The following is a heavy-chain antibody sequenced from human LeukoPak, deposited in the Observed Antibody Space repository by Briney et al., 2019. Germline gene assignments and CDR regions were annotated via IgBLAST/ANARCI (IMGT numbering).Heavy chain of an antibody. CDR3: ANRVTATGEGY. CDR1: GFTVSSNY. V-gene: IGHV3-23*01. Sequence: GGSLRLSCAASGFTVSSNYMSWVRQAPGKGLEWVSAISGSGGSTYYADSVKGRFTISRDNSKNTLYLQMRSLRAEDTAIYYCANRVTATGEGYWGQGTLVTVSS. CDR2: ISGSGGST. J-gene: IGHJ4*02. D-gene: IGHD2-21*02.